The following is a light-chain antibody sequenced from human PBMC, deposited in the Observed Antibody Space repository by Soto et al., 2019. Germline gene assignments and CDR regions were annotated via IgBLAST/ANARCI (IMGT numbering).Light chain of an antibody. CDR3: QQYDTSPYT. CDR2: GSS. J-gene: IGKJ5*01. V-gene: IGKV3-20*01. Sequence: EIVLPQSPCTLSLSPGERATLSCRASQSVSSSFLAWYQQKPGQAPRLLIFGSSNTATGIPGRFGGSGSGTDFFLTISRLEPEDFAVYYCQQYDTSPYTFGQGTRLEIK. CDR1: QSVSSSF.